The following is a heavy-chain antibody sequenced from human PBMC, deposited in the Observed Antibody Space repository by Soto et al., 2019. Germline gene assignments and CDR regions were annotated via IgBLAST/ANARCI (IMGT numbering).Heavy chain of an antibody. CDR3: AKELRHDYNLAYFAH. D-gene: IGHD4-4*01. CDR2: IYYTGST. V-gene: IGHV4-31*03. CDR1: GGAIDRGGYY. J-gene: IGHJ4*02. Sequence: SETLSLTCNVSGGAIDRGGYYWCWIRQHPGKGLEWIGYIYYTGSTYYNPSLKSRVSISIDTSKNQFSLELISVTAADTAVYYCAKELRHDYNLAYFAHWGQGTLVTVSS.